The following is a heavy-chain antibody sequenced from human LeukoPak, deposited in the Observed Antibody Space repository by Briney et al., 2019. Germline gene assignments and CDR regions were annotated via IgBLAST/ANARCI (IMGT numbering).Heavy chain of an antibody. CDR1: GYSFTSYW. V-gene: IGHV5-51*01. CDR2: IYPGDSDT. J-gene: IGHJ6*03. CDR3: ARRGRHCSRTSCYMDV. Sequence: GESLKISCKGSGYSFTSYWIGWVRQMPGKGLEWMGIIYPGDSDTRYSPSFQGQVTMSADASINTAYLQWSSLKASDTATYYCARRGRHCSRTSCYMDVWGKGTTVTVSS. D-gene: IGHD2-2*01.